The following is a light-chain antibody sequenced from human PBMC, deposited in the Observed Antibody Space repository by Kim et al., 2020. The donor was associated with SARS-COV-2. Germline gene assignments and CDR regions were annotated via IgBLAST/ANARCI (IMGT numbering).Light chain of an antibody. V-gene: IGKV1-33*01. CDR2: NGF. CDR3: QQYVTLPYT. Sequence: DVQMTQSPSSLSASIGDRITITCQASQDIDKYVNWYQQKQGEAPKLLIYNGFTLETGVPSRFSGRRSGTFFTVTNTSLQPEDTGTYYCQQYVTLPYTFGQGTKLEI. CDR1: QDIDKY. J-gene: IGKJ2*01.